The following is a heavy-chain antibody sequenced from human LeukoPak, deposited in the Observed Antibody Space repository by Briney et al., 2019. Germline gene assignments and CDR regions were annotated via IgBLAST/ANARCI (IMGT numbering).Heavy chain of an antibody. V-gene: IGHV3-30*18. CDR1: GFTFSSYG. CDR3: AKDESQLWFFPPPGD. CDR2: ISYDGSNK. J-gene: IGHJ4*02. Sequence: PGGSLRLSCAASGFTFSSYGMHWVRQAPGKGLEWVAVISYDGSNKYYADFVKGRFTISRDNSKNTLYLQMNSLRAEDTAVYYCAKDESQLWFFPPPGDWGQGTLVTVSS. D-gene: IGHD5-18*01.